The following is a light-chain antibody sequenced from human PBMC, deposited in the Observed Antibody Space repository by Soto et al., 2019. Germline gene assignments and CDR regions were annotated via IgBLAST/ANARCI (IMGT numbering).Light chain of an antibody. CDR3: QQYYSTTPT. CDR2: WAS. V-gene: IGKV4-1*01. Sequence: DIVMTQPPDSLAVSLGERATINCKSSQSVLYSSNNKNYLAWYQQKPGQPPKMVIYWASTRESGVPDRFSGSGSGTDFTLTISSLQAEDVAVYYCQQYYSTTPTFGQGTKLEIK. CDR1: QSVLYSSNNKNY. J-gene: IGKJ2*01.